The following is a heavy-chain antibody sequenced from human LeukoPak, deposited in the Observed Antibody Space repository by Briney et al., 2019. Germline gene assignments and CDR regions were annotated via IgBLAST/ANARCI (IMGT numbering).Heavy chain of an antibody. Sequence: SQTLSLTCTVSGGSISSGGYYWSWIRQHPGKGLEWIGYIYYSGSTYYNPSLKSRVTISVDTSNNQFSLRLSSVTAADTAVYYCARSSSWSSDYWGQGTLVTVSS. CDR3: ARSSSWSSDY. CDR2: IYYSGST. J-gene: IGHJ4*02. V-gene: IGHV4-31*03. CDR1: GGSISSGGYY. D-gene: IGHD6-13*01.